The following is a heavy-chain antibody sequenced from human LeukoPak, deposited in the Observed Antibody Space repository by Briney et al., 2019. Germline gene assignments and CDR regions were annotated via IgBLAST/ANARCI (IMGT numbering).Heavy chain of an antibody. J-gene: IGHJ4*02. CDR3: AILSDGAYCGGDCFYFDY. D-gene: IGHD2-21*02. CDR2: IIPILDIT. CDR1: GGTFCSHA. V-gene: IGHV1-69*04. Sequence: SVKVSCKASGGTFCSHAMSWVRQAPGQGLEWMGGIIPILDITNYAQKFQGRVTITADKSTGTAYMELSSLRSEDTAVYYCAILSDGAYCGGDCFYFDYWGQGTLVSVSS.